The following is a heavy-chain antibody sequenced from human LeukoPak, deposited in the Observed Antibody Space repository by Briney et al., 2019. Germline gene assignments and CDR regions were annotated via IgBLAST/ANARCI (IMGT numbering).Heavy chain of an antibody. J-gene: IGHJ4*02. CDR2: LYDSGST. CDR1: GGSFRDYY. CDR3: ARNMAY. Sequence: PSETLSLTCTVSGGSFRDYYWSWIRQPPGKGLEWIGYLYDSGSTIYNPSLKSRVTISLDTSKNQLSLTLNSVTAADTAVYYCARNMAYWGQGILVTVSS. D-gene: IGHD2/OR15-2a*01. V-gene: IGHV4-59*01.